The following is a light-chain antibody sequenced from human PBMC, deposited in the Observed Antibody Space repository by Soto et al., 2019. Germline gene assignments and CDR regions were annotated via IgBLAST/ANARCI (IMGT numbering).Light chain of an antibody. Sequence: QSVLTQPPSVPVSPGQTVTISCTGSGSNIGAGYGVQWYQQLPGTAPRLLIYGSDDRPSGVPDRFSASVSGNSASLAITGLQTEDEAVYYCQSYDSNLSEVFGPGTKVNVL. J-gene: IGLJ1*01. CDR3: QSYDSNLSEV. CDR2: GSD. CDR1: GSNIGAGYG. V-gene: IGLV1-40*01.